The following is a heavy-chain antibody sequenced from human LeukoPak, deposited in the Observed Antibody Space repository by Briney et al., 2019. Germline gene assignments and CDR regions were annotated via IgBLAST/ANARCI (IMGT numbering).Heavy chain of an antibody. CDR2: IIPILGIA. D-gene: IGHD1-26*01. Sequence: SVKVSCKASGGTFSSYAISWVRQAPGQGLEWMGRIIPILGIANYAQKFQGRVTITADKSTSTAYMELSSLRSEDTAVYYCAGDGAVDHDAFDIWGQGTMLTVSS. CDR3: AGDGAVDHDAFDI. CDR1: GGTFSSYA. V-gene: IGHV1-69*04. J-gene: IGHJ3*02.